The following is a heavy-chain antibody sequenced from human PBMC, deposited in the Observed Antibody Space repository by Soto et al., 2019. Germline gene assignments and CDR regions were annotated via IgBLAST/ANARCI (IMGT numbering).Heavy chain of an antibody. V-gene: IGHV1-69*12. CDR2: IIPIFGTA. J-gene: IGHJ2*01. CDR1: GGTFSSYT. Sequence: QVQLVQSGAEVKKPGSSVTVSCKASGGTFSSYTISWVRQAPGQGLEWMGGIIPIFGTANYAQKFQGRVTXTAXESPSTAYMELSSLRSEDTAVYYCARGNHRWLQLWYFDLWGRGTLVTVSS. CDR3: ARGNHRWLQLWYFDL. D-gene: IGHD5-12*01.